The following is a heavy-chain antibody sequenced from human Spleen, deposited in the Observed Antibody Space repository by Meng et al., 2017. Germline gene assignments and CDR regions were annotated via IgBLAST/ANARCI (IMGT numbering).Heavy chain of an antibody. CDR2: VTPDGRIT. CDR1: GFTFSGHW. J-gene: IGHJ1*01. CDR3: TNDRLNH. Sequence: VERVGFGGGVVQPGGSWRLSCAASGFTFSGHWIHWVRQAPGKGLVWVSRVTPDGRITTYADFVKGRFTISRDNAKNTLYLQMNSLRAEDTAVYYCTNDRLNHWGQGTLVTVSS. D-gene: IGHD3-9*01. V-gene: IGHV3-74*01.